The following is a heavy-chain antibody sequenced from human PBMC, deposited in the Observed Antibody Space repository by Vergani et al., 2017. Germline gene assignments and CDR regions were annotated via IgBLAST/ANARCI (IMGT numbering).Heavy chain of an antibody. CDR1: GFTFDDYA. CDR2: IGWNGGSI. J-gene: IGHJ3*02. Sequence: EVQLVESGGGLVQPGRSLRLSCAASGFTFDDYAMHWVRQAPGKGLEWVSGIGWNGGSIGYADSVKGRFTISRDNAKNSLYLQMNRLRAGDTALYYCAKESTVTTVPDAFDIWGQGTMVTVSS. V-gene: IGHV3-9*01. CDR3: AKESTVTTVPDAFDI. D-gene: IGHD4-17*01.